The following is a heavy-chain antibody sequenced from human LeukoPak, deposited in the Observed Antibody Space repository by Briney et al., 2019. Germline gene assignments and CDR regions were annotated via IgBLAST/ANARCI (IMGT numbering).Heavy chain of an antibody. V-gene: IGHV4-59*01. CDR2: IYYSGST. J-gene: IGHJ6*03. CDR3: ARVDCSSTSCYKGVSHGDYYYYMDV. D-gene: IGHD2-2*02. CDR1: GASLSSYY. Sequence: SETLSLTCTVSGASLSSYYWSWIRQPPGKGLEWIGYIYYSGSTYYNPSLTSRVTMSVDTSKNQFSLKLSSVTAADTAVYYCARVDCSSTSCYKGVSHGDYYYYMDVWGKGTTVTVSS.